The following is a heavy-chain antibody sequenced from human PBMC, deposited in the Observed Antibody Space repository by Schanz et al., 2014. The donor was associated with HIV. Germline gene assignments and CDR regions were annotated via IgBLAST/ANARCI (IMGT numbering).Heavy chain of an antibody. V-gene: IGHV3-23*04. CDR3: ARASRIVLAGGDPRRHYQYGMDV. Sequence: EVQLVEFGGGFVQPGGSLRLSCEASGFTFSSYWMHWVRQVPGKGLVWVSAISGSGGSTYYAASVKGRFTISRDDSRTTLFLQMNSLRVEDTAVYYCARASRIVLAGGDPRRHYQYGMDVWGQGTTVTVSS. CDR2: ISGSGGST. D-gene: IGHD2-2*01. J-gene: IGHJ6*02. CDR1: GFTFSSYW.